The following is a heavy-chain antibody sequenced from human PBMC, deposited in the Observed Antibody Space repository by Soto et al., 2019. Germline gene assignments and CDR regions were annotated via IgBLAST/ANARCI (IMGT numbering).Heavy chain of an antibody. D-gene: IGHD3-22*01. CDR3: ATFYNYGSSGYCQDY. V-gene: IGHV1-24*01. CDR2: FDPEDGET. Sequence: ASVKVSCKVSGYTLTELSMHWVRQAPGKGLEWMGGFDPEDGETIYAQKFQGRVTMTEDTSTDTAYMELSSLRSEDTAVYYCATFYNYGSSGYCQDYRGRESLVTVSS. CDR1: GYTLTELS. J-gene: IGHJ4*01.